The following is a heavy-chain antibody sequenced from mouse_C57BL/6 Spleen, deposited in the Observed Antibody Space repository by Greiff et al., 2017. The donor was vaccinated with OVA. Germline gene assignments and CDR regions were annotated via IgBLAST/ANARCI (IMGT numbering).Heavy chain of an antibody. Sequence: LVESGAELVKPGASVKLSCTASGFNIKDYYMHWVKQRTEQGLEWIGRIDPEDGETKYAPKFQGKATITADTSSNTAYLQLSSLTSEDTAVYYCASGPTYYYGSTPFDYWGQGTTLTVSS. J-gene: IGHJ2*01. V-gene: IGHV14-2*01. CDR3: ASGPTYYYGSTPFDY. D-gene: IGHD1-1*01. CDR1: GFNIKDYY. CDR2: IDPEDGET.